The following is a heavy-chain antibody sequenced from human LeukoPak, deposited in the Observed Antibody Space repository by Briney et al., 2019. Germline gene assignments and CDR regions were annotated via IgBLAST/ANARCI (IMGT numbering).Heavy chain of an antibody. CDR1: GGSISSGGYY. CDR2: IYHSGST. D-gene: IGHD2-2*01. V-gene: IGHV4-30-2*01. J-gene: IGHJ2*01. CDR3: ASSKKSGYCSSTSCTNWYFDL. Sequence: SETLSLTCTVSGGSISSGGYYWSWIRQPPGKGLEWIGYIYHSGSTYYNPSLKSRVTISVDRSKNQFSLKLSSVTAADTAVYYCASSKKSGYCSSTSCTNWYFDLWGRGTLVTVSS.